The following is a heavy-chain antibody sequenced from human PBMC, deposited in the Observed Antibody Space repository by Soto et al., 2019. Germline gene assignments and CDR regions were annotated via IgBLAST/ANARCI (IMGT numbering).Heavy chain of an antibody. J-gene: IGHJ5*02. CDR1: GFTFSSYG. CDR3: AIPGIAAAGTFDR. Sequence: GGSLRLSCAASGFTFSSYGMHWVRQAPGKGLEWVAVIWYDGSNKYYADSVKGRFTISRDNSKNTLYLQMNSLRAEDTAVYYCAIPGIAAAGTFDRWGQGTLVTVSS. D-gene: IGHD6-13*01. CDR2: IWYDGSNK. V-gene: IGHV3-33*01.